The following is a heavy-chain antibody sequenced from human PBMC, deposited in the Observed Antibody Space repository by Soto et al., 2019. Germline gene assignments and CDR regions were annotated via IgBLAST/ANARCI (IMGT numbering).Heavy chain of an antibody. CDR2: ISYDGSNK. D-gene: IGHD3-10*01. V-gene: IGHV3-30*18. CDR1: GFTFSYYG. CDR3: AKEGNYYGSGSYYKGYYYNAMDV. Sequence: PGGSLRLSCAASGFTFSYYGMHWARQAPGKGLEWVAVISYDGSNKYYAESVKGRFTISRDNSKNTMYLQMNSLRAEDTAVYYCAKEGNYYGSGSYYKGYYYNAMDVWGQGTTVTVSS. J-gene: IGHJ6*02.